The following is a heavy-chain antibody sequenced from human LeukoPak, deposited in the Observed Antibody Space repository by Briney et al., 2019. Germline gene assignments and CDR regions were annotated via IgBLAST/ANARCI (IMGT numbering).Heavy chain of an antibody. J-gene: IGHJ4*02. CDR3: ARDLMGIAYRGAFYY. D-gene: IGHD6-13*01. V-gene: IGHV3-20*04. CDR1: GFTFDDYG. CDR2: INWNGGST. Sequence: GGSLRLSCAASGFTFDDYGMSWVRHAPGKGLEWVSGINWNGGSTGYADSVEGRFTISRDNAKNSLYLQMNSLRAEDTAVYYCARDLMGIAYRGAFYYWGQGTLVTVSS.